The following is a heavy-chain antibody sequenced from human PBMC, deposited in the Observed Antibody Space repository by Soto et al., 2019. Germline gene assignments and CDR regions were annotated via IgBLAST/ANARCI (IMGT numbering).Heavy chain of an antibody. CDR1: GYTFFNYG. CDR3: ATSEGVMITFGALGY. D-gene: IGHD3-16*01. J-gene: IGHJ1*01. Sequence: QVQVVQSGAEVKKPGDSVKVSCQTSGYTFFNYGIIWVRQAPGQGLEWMGWISAYNDNTNYAQEFQGRVIFTTDTSTNTAQMELMSLTFDDTAVYYCATSEGVMITFGALGYWGQGTLVTVSS. V-gene: IGHV1-18*01. CDR2: ISAYNDNT.